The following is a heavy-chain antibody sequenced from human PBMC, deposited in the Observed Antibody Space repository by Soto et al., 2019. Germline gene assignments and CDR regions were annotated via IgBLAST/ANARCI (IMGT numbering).Heavy chain of an antibody. CDR1: GFTFSNAW. J-gene: IGHJ4*02. Sequence: GGSLRLSCAASGFTSGFTFSNAWLSSARLAPGRGLEWVGHFKSETDGGTTDYAAPVKGRFTISRDDSKSTLYLQMNSLKTEDTAVYYCTTETYYYGSGSSLFDYWGQGTLVTVSS. D-gene: IGHD3-10*01. V-gene: IGHV3-15*01. CDR3: TTETYYYGSGSSLFDY. CDR2: FKSETDGGTT.